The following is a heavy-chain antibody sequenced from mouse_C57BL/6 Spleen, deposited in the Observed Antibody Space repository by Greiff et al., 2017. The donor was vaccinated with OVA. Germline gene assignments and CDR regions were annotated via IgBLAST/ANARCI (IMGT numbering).Heavy chain of an antibody. J-gene: IGHJ2*01. CDR1: GYTFTSYW. CDR2: IYPGSGST. D-gene: IGHD2-3*01. Sequence: QVQLQQPGAELVKPGASVKMSCKASGYTFTSYWITWVKQRPGQGLEWIGEIYPGSGSTNYNEKFKSKATLTVDTSSSTAYMQLSSLTSEDSAVYYCARNDGYYDYFDYWGQGTTLTVSS. CDR3: ARNDGYYDYFDY. V-gene: IGHV1-55*01.